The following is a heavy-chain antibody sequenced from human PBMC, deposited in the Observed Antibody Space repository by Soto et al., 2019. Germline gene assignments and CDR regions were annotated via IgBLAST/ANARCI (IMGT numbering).Heavy chain of an antibody. CDR2: MLYSGLT. Sequence: KPSETLFLTCSVSGYSVSSSDYYWAWIRQPPGKGLEWIGSMLYSGLTYYNPSLKSRVTLSVDTSKNQFSVRLNSVTASDTAVYYCAPLSVSLSGPYGIHVWGQGTTVTVSS. CDR3: APLSVSLSGPYGIHV. J-gene: IGHJ6*02. CDR1: GYSVSSSDYY. D-gene: IGHD2-15*01. V-gene: IGHV4-39*01.